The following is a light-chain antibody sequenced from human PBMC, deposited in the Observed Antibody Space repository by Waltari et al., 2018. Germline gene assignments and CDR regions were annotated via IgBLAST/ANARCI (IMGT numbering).Light chain of an antibody. CDR3: QQLHRYPPT. V-gene: IGKV1-9*01. CDR1: QDIRSY. J-gene: IGKJ3*01. CDR2: TTS. Sequence: DIQLTQSPPFLSASVGDRVTISCRASQDIRSYLAWYQQKVDKAPKHLIYTTSTLARGVPSRFSGSGSGTDFTLTITSLQPDDFATYYCQQLHRYPPTFGPGTTVDVK.